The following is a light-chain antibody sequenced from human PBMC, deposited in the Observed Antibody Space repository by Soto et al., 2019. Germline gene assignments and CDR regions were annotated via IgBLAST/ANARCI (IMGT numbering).Light chain of an antibody. J-gene: IGKJ1*01. V-gene: IGKV1-5*03. Sequence: IQMTHSPSSLSGSLPYGFPLTVRATLTISSWLAWYQQKPGKAPKLLIYKASTLKSGVPSRFSGSGSGTEFTLTISSLQPDDFATYYCQHYNSYSEAFGQGTKV. CDR2: KAS. CDR3: QHYNSYSEA. CDR1: LTISSW.